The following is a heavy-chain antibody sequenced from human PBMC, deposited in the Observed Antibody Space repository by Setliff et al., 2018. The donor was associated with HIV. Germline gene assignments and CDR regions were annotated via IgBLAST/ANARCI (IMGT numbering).Heavy chain of an antibody. CDR2: IYHAGNT. J-gene: IGHJ6*02. D-gene: IGHD3-10*01. CDR1: GYSISSGYY. Sequence: PSETLSLTCTVTGYSISSGYYWAWIRQPPGKGLEWIGYIYHAGNTYYNPSLKSRVTISVDTSKNQLSLKLTSVTAADTGVYYCARVEAKIRGATYGMDVWGQGTTVTVSS. CDR3: ARVEAKIRGATYGMDV. V-gene: IGHV4-38-2*02.